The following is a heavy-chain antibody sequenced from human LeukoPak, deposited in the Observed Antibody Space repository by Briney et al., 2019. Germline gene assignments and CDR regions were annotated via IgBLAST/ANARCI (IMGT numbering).Heavy chain of an antibody. D-gene: IGHD3-3*01. CDR1: GFTFSSYS. V-gene: IGHV3-21*01. CDR2: TSSSSSYI. Sequence: GGSLRLSCAASGFTFSSYSMNWVRQAPGKGLEWVSSTSSSSSYIYYADSVKGRFTISRDNAKNSLYLQMNSLRAEDTAVYYCARDGILRFLEWLPASYFDYWGQGTLVTVSS. J-gene: IGHJ4*02. CDR3: ARDGILRFLEWLPASYFDY.